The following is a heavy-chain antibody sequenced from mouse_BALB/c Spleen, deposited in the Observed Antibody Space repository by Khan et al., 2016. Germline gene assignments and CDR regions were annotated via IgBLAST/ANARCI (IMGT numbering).Heavy chain of an antibody. J-gene: IGHJ4*01. D-gene: IGHD1-1*01. V-gene: IGHV4-1*02. CDR2: INPDSSTI. CDR3: GRRGYGSGYYAMDY. CDR1: GFDFSRYW. Sequence: EVKLLESGGGLVQPGGSLKLSCAASGFDFSRYWMSWVRQAPGKGLEWIGEINPDSSTINYTPSLKDKFIISRDNAKNTLYLQMSKVRSEGTALDYCGRRGYGSGYYAMDYWGQGTSVTVSS.